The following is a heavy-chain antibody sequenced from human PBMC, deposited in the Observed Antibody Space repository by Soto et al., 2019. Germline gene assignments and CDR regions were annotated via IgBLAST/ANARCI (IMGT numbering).Heavy chain of an antibody. J-gene: IGHJ4*02. CDR2: ISGSGDST. D-gene: IGHD3-10*01. CDR1: GFTFSIYA. V-gene: IGHV3-23*01. Sequence: EVQLLESGGGLVQPGGSLRLSCAASGFTFSIYAMSWVRQAPGKGLEWVSAISGSGDSTYYAGSVKGRFTISRDNSKNTLYLQMNGLRVEDTAVYYCASRGGDYWGQGTLVTVSS. CDR3: ASRGGDY.